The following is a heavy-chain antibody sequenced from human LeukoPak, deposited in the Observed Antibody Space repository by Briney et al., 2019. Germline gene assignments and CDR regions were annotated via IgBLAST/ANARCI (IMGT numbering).Heavy chain of an antibody. J-gene: IGHJ6*02. D-gene: IGHD4-4*01. CDR2: MNPNSGNT. CDR3: ARALTYYSNYVYYYYGMDV. Sequence: GASVKVSCKASGYTFTSYDINWVRQATGQGLEWMGWMNPNSGNTGYAQKFQGRVTMTRNTSISTAYMELSSLRSEDTAVYYCARALTYYSNYVYYYYGMDVWGQGTTVTVSS. V-gene: IGHV1-8*01. CDR1: GYTFTSYD.